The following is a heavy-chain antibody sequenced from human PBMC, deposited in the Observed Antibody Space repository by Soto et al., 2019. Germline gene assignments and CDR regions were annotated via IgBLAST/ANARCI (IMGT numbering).Heavy chain of an antibody. J-gene: IGHJ3*02. V-gene: IGHV4-39*01. Sequence: SETLSLTCTVSGASISSSSYYWGWIRQPPGKGLEWIGSIYYSGSTYHNPSLKSRVSMSVDTSRNQFSLRLTSVTAADTAVYYCARTYTANYYDAFAIWGQGTMVTVSS. CDR2: IYYSGST. CDR3: ARTYTANYYDAFAI. D-gene: IGHD3-16*01. CDR1: GASISSSSYY.